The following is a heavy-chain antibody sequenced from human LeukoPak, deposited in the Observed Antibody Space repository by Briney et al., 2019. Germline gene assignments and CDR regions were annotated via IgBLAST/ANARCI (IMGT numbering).Heavy chain of an antibody. J-gene: IGHJ4*02. V-gene: IGHV3-23*01. Sequence: GGSLRLSCAVSGFTFSNHAMSWVRQAPGKGLEWVSTIGGGGGDRYYADSVKGRFTISRDNSKNTLYLLMNSLRAEDTAMYHCARQTGESTNFDNWGQGTLVTVSS. CDR1: GFTFSNHA. CDR3: ARQTGESTNFDN. D-gene: IGHD2-2*01. CDR2: IGGGGGDR.